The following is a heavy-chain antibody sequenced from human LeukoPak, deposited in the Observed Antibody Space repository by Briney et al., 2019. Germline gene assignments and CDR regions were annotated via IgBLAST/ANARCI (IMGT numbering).Heavy chain of an antibody. V-gene: IGHV3-48*01. D-gene: IGHD3-22*01. Sequence: GGSLRLSCAASGFTFSAYRMNWVRQAPGKGLEWISHITSSSDTIYYADSVKGRFTISRDNVESSLYLQLNSLRAEDTAVYYCARDYYDSSGYFYEGSNSWGQGTLVTVSS. CDR2: ITSSSDTI. CDR3: ARDYYDSSGYFYEGSNS. CDR1: GFTFSAYR. J-gene: IGHJ1*01.